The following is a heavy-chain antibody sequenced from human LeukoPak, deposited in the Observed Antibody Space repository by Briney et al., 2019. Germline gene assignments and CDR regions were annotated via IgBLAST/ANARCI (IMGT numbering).Heavy chain of an antibody. CDR3: AKRMGCADSNCYAELDS. J-gene: IGHJ4*02. CDR1: GFTFSNFV. Sequence: GGSLRLSCATSGFTFSNFVMNWVRQAPGKGLEWVSVISSNGGRTYYANSVKGRFTVSRDNSKNMLYLRMNTLRAEDTAIYYCAKRMGCADSNCYAELDSWGQGTPVTVSS. V-gene: IGHV3-23*01. CDR2: ISSNGGRT. D-gene: IGHD2-2*01.